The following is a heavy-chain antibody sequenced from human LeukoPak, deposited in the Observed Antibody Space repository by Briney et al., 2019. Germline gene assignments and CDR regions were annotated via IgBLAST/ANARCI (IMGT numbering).Heavy chain of an antibody. CDR3: ARHANYYDSSGQFDY. Sequence: SETLSLTCAVSGSSISSYYWSWIRQPPGKGLEWIGYIYYSGSTNYNPSLKSRVTISVDTSKNQFSLKLSSVTAADTAVYYCARHANYYDSSGQFDYWGQGTLVTVSS. V-gene: IGHV4-59*08. CDR2: IYYSGST. D-gene: IGHD3-22*01. J-gene: IGHJ4*02. CDR1: GSSISSYY.